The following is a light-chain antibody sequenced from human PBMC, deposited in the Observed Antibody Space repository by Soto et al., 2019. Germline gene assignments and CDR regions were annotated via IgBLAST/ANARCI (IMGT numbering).Light chain of an antibody. V-gene: IGKV3-20*01. CDR1: QSVSSNY. J-gene: IGKJ1*01. CDR3: QYYGSSPWT. CDR2: SAF. Sequence: EIVLTQSPGTLSLSPGERGTLSCRASQSVSSNYLAWYQQKPGQDPRLLIYSAFSRATGIPDRFSGSVSGTDFTLTISRRDPEDFAVYYCQYYGSSPWTFGQGTKGEIK.